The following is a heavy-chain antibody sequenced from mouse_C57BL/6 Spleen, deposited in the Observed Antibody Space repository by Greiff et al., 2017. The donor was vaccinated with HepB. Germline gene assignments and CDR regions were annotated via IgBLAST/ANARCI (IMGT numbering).Heavy chain of an antibody. CDR2: INPSSGYT. V-gene: IGHV1-4*01. CDR1: GYTFTSYT. Sequence: QVQLQQSGAELARPGASVKMSCKASGYTFTSYTMHWVKQRPGQGLEWIGYINPSSGYTKYNQKFKDKATLTADKSSSTAYMQLSSLTSEDSAVYYCARKAPYGSSFYYATDYWGQGTSVTVSS. J-gene: IGHJ4*01. CDR3: ARKAPYGSSFYYATDY. D-gene: IGHD1-1*01.